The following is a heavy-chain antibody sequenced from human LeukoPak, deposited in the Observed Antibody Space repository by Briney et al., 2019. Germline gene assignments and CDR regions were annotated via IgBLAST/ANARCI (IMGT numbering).Heavy chain of an antibody. CDR2: ISGSGGST. CDR1: GFTFSSYS. J-gene: IGHJ6*02. V-gene: IGHV3-23*01. Sequence: GGSLRLSCAASGFTFSSYSMNWVRQAPGKGLEWVSAISGSGGSTYYADSVKGRFTISRDNSKNTLYLQMNGLRAEDTAVYYCARESIQLWYYGMDVWGQGTTVTVSS. D-gene: IGHD5-18*01. CDR3: ARESIQLWYYGMDV.